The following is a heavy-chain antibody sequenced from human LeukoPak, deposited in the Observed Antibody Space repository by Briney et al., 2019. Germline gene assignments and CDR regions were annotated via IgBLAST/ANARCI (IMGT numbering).Heavy chain of an antibody. CDR3: ARLGYCSSTSCSFDY. CDR1: GYSISSGYY. Sequence: SETLSLTCAVSGYSISSGYYCGGIRQPPEKGLERSGSIYHSGTTYYNPSLKSRVTIVVDTTKNQFSLKLSSVTAAHTAVYYFARLGYCSSTSCSFDYWGQGTLVTVSS. V-gene: IGHV4-38-2*01. D-gene: IGHD2-2*01. CDR2: IYHSGTT. J-gene: IGHJ4*02.